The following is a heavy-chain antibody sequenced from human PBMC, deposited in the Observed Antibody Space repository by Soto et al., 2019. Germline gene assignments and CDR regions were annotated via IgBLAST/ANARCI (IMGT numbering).Heavy chain of an antibody. J-gene: IGHJ4*02. Sequence: APVKVCCKSSGYTYSTDGISWVRQTPGQGLEWMGWISAYNHYTNYAQKFQGRVTMTTDTSTNTAYMELRSLRSGDTAMYFCARVGPSREVPYPFEYWGQGTLVTVSS. CDR3: ARVGPSREVPYPFEY. CDR1: GYTYSTDG. CDR2: ISAYNHYT. V-gene: IGHV1-18*01. D-gene: IGHD1-26*01.